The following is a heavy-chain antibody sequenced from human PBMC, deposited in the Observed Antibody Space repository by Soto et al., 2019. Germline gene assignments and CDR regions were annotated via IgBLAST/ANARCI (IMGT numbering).Heavy chain of an antibody. J-gene: IGHJ3*02. CDR2: IKQDGSEK. D-gene: IGHD6-6*01. V-gene: IGHV3-7*03. CDR3: ARGDRSIGDAFNI. Sequence: EVQLVESGGGLVQPGGSLRLSCTASGFTFSNYWMSWVRQAPGKGLEWVAIIKQDGSEKYYMESVRGRFTISRDNAKNSLYLQMSSLRADDTAVHYCARGDRSIGDAFNIWGQGTMVTVSS. CDR1: GFTFSNYW.